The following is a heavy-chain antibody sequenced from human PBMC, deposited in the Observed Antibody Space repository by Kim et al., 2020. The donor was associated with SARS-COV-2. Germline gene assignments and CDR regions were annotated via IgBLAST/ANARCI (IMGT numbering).Heavy chain of an antibody. CDR1: GGSISSYY. D-gene: IGHD3-22*01. J-gene: IGHJ4*02. CDR3: ARGLNYYDSSGYIDY. CDR2: IYYSGST. V-gene: IGHV4-59*01. Sequence: SETLSLTCTVSGGSISSYYWSWIRQPPGKGLEWIGYIYYSGSTNYNPSLKSRVTISVDTSKNQFSLKLSSVTAADTAVYYCARGLNYYDSSGYIDYWGQGTLVTGSS.